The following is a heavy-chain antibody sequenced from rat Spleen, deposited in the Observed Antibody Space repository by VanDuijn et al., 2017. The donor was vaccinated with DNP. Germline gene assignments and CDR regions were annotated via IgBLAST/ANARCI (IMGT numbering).Heavy chain of an antibody. CDR3: ARGTWQLYYWYFDF. V-gene: IGHV5-31*01. J-gene: IGHJ1*01. CDR1: GFTFNNHW. CDR2: ISYSGGTT. D-gene: IGHD1-10*01. Sequence: EVQLVESGGDLVRPGRSLKLSCVASGFTFNNHWMTWIRQGPGKRLEWIASISYSGGTTYYADSVKGRFTLSRDNAENILYLQMDSLRSEDTATYFCARGTWQLYYWYFDFWGPGTMVTVSS.